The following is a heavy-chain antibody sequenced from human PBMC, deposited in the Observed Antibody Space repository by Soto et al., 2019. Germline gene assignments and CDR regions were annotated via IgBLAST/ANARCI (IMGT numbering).Heavy chain of an antibody. D-gene: IGHD6-19*01. CDR1: GVSVSSNSAA. V-gene: IGHV6-1*01. Sequence: SQTLSLTCAISGVSVSSNSAAWNWIRQSPSRGLEWLGRTYYRSKWYNDYAVSVKSRITINPDTSKNQFSLQLNSVTPEDTAVYYCARELLGSGWHGNWFDPWGQGTLVTVSS. J-gene: IGHJ5*02. CDR2: TYYRSKWYN. CDR3: ARELLGSGWHGNWFDP.